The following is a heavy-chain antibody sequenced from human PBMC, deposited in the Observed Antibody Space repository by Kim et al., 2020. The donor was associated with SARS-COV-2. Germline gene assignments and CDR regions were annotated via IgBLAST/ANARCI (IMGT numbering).Heavy chain of an antibody. J-gene: IGHJ3*02. CDR2: IYYSGTT. Sequence: SETLSLTCAVSNDSISSSSYYWGWIRQSPGKGLEWIGSIYYSGTTYYNPALKSRVTISVDTSKNQFSLKLTSVTAADTAVYYCARHDYGDYGAFDIWGQG. CDR1: NDSISSSSYY. D-gene: IGHD4-17*01. CDR3: ARHDYGDYGAFDI. V-gene: IGHV4-39*01.